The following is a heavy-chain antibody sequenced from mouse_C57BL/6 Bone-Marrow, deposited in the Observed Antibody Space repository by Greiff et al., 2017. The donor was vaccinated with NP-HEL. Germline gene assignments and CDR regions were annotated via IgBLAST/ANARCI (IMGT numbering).Heavy chain of an antibody. CDR3: TVYYYGSSLYYFDY. CDR1: GFNIKDDY. J-gene: IGHJ2*01. V-gene: IGHV14-4*01. D-gene: IGHD1-1*01. Sequence: VQLKESGAELVRPGASVKLSCTASGFNIKDDYMHWVKQRPEQGLEWIGWIDPENGDTEYASKFQGKATITADTSSNTAYLQLSSLTSEDTAVYYCTVYYYGSSLYYFDYWGQGTTLTVSS. CDR2: IDPENGDT.